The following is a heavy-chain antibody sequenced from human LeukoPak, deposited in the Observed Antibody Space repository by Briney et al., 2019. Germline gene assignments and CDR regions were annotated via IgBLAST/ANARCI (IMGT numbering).Heavy chain of an antibody. Sequence: SETLSLTCAVYGGSFSGYYWSWIRQPPGKGLEWIGEINHSGSTNYNPSLKSRVTISVDTSKNQFSLKLSSVTAADTAVYYCARAVYVGYHYYYMDVWGKGTTVTVSS. D-gene: IGHD5/OR15-5a*01. CDR3: ARAVYVGYHYYYMDV. CDR2: INHSGST. CDR1: GGSFSGYY. V-gene: IGHV4-34*01. J-gene: IGHJ6*03.